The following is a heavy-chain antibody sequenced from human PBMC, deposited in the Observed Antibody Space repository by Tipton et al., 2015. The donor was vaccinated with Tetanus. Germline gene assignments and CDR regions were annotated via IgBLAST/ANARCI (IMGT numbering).Heavy chain of an antibody. CDR2: ISYSGST. J-gene: IGHJ4*02. CDR3: ARLASYSNHLDA. D-gene: IGHD4-11*01. CDR1: GGSVRSGSYY. V-gene: IGHV4-61*01. Sequence: TLSLTCTVSGGSVRSGSYYWNWIRQPPGKGLEWIGYISYSGSTNSNYSLKSRITISQDTSKNQFSLKLTSVTAADTAVYYCARLASYSNHLDAWGQGALVTVSS.